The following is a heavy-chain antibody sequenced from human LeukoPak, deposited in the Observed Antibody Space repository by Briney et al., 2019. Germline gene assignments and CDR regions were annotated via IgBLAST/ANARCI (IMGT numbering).Heavy chain of an antibody. CDR1: GFTFSSYA. J-gene: IGHJ6*03. CDR2: ISYDGSNK. D-gene: IGHD3-10*01. CDR3: ARGTRVTMVRGVHYYYYMDV. V-gene: IGHV3-30*01. Sequence: GRSLRLSCAASGFTFSSYAMHWVRQAPGKGLEWVAVISYDGSNKYYADSVKGRFTIPRDNSKNTLYLQMNSLRAEDTAVYYCARGTRVTMVRGVHYYYYMDVWGKGTTVTVSS.